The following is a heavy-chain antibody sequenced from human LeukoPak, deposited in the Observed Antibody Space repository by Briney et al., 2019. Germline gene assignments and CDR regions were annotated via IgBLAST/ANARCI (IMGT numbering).Heavy chain of an antibody. CDR1: GFTFSTYA. D-gene: IGHD3-22*01. V-gene: IGHV3-23*01. CDR2: ISGSGGST. CDR3: AKPGNYYDTSGYQH. Sequence: GGSLRLSCAASGFTFSTYAMSWVRQAPGKGLEWVSAISGSGGSTYYADSVKGRFTISRDNSKNTLYLQMNSLRAEDTAVYYCAKPGNYYDTSGYQHWGQGTLVTVSS. J-gene: IGHJ4*02.